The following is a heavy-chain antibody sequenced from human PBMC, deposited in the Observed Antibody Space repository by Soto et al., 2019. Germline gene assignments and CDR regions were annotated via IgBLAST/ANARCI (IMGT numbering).Heavy chain of an antibody. CDR2: MSFDGSYK. D-gene: IGHD3-10*01. CDR3: ARGMIRGVVYYGVEV. J-gene: IGHJ6*02. Sequence: QEQLVESGGGAVQPGRSLRLSCTASGFSFSSYDMHWVRQAPGDGLEWVSAMSFDGSYKHYVDSVNGRFTIATDKSENPLYLQMHGLRPEDTAVYFCARGMIRGVVYYGVEVWGQATTVTVS. CDR1: GFSFSSYD. V-gene: IGHV3-30*03.